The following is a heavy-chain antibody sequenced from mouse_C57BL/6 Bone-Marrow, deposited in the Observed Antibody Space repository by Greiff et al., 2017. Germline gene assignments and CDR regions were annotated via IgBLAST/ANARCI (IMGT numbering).Heavy chain of an antibody. CDR2: IYPGDGDT. D-gene: IGHD3-1*01. Sequence: VQLQESGAELVKPGASVKISCKASGYAFSSYWMNWVQQRPGKGLEWIGQIYPGDGDTNYNGKFKGKATLTADKSSSTAYMQLSSLTSEDSAVYFCARRARYWYFDVWGTGTTVTVSS. J-gene: IGHJ1*03. V-gene: IGHV1-80*01. CDR3: ARRARYWYFDV. CDR1: GYAFSSYW.